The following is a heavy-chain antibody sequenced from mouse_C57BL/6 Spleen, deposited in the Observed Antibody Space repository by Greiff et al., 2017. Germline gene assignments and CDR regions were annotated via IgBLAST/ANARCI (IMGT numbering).Heavy chain of an antibody. CDR3: ARSTITTVHYAMDY. CDR2: IYPGSGST. Sequence: VKLQQPGAELVKPGASVKMSCKASGYTFTSYWITWVKQRPGQGLEWIGDIYPGSGSTNYNEKFKSKATLTVDTSSSTAYMQLSSLTSEDSAVYYCARSTITTVHYAMDYWGQGTSVTVSS. J-gene: IGHJ4*01. CDR1: GYTFTSYW. D-gene: IGHD1-1*01. V-gene: IGHV1-55*01.